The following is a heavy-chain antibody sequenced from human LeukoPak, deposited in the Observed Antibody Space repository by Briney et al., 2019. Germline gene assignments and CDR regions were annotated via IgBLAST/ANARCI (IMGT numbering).Heavy chain of an antibody. CDR1: GFTFSSYS. CDR2: ISSSSSYI. V-gene: IGHV3-21*01. D-gene: IGHD3-3*01. J-gene: IGHJ4*02. Sequence: GGSLRLSCAASGFTFSSYSMNWVRQAPGKGLEWVSSISSSSSYIYYADSVKGRFTISRDNAKNSLYLQMNSLRAEDTAVYYCARASSYNFWSGSYLDYWGQGTLVTVSS. CDR3: ARASSYNFWSGSYLDY.